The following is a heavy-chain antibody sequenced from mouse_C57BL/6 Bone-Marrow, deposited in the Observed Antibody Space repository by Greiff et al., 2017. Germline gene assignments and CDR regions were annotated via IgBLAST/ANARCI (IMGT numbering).Heavy chain of an antibody. D-gene: IGHD1-1*01. J-gene: IGHJ4*01. CDR3: ARGTTVVARYAMDD. CDR2: IYPSDSET. CDR1: GYTFTSYW. V-gene: IGHV1-61*01. Sequence: VQLQQPGAELVRPGSSVKLSCKASGYTFTSYWMDWVKQRPGQGLEWIGNIYPSDSETHYNQKFKDKATLTVDKSSSTAYMQLSSRTSEDAAVYYYARGTTVVARYAMDDWGQGTSVTVSS.